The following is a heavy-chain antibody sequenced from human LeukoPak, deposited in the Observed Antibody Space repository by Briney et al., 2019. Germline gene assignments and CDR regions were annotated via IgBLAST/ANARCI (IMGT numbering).Heavy chain of an antibody. CDR3: ARDSAVYDSSGYFLHAFDI. D-gene: IGHD3-22*01. Sequence: ASVKVSCKASGYTFTGYYMHWVRQAPGQGLEWMGWINPNSGGTKGAQNFQGRVTMTRNTSISTAYMELSRLRSDGTAVYYCARDSAVYDSSGYFLHAFDIWGQGTMVTVSS. J-gene: IGHJ3*02. CDR1: GYTFTGYY. V-gene: IGHV1-2*02. CDR2: INPNSGGT.